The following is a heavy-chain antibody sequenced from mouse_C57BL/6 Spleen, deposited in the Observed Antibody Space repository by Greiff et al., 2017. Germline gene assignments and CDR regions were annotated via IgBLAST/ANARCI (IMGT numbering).Heavy chain of an antibody. D-gene: IGHD1-1*01. Sequence: QVQLQQPGAELVMPGASVKLSCKASGYTFTSYWMHWVKQRPGQGLEWIGEIDPSDSYTNYNQKFKGKSTLTVDKSSSTAYMQLSSLTSEDSAVYYYARSPITRFAYWGQGTLVTVSA. CDR1: GYTFTSYW. J-gene: IGHJ3*01. V-gene: IGHV1-69*01. CDR2: IDPSDSYT. CDR3: ARSPITRFAY.